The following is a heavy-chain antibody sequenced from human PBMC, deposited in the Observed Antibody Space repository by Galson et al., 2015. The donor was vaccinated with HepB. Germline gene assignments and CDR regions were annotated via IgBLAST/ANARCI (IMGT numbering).Heavy chain of an antibody. Sequence: SVKVSCKASRDTFSILYLNWVRQAPGQGLEWMGIINPSGGSTDYAQKFQGRVILTRDTSTSSVYMELSSLRSEDTAVYYCARETIFGSSTVKYFDSWGQGTLVTVSS. CDR2: INPSGGST. V-gene: IGHV1-46*01. D-gene: IGHD3-3*01. CDR3: ARETIFGSSTVKYFDS. CDR1: RDTFSILY. J-gene: IGHJ4*02.